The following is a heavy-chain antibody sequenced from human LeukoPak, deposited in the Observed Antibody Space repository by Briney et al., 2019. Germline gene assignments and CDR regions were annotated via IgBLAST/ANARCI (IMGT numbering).Heavy chain of an antibody. D-gene: IGHD3-10*01. Sequence: SETLSLTCTVSGYSISSGYYWGWIRQPPGKGLEWIGSIYHSGSTNYNPSLKSRVTISVDTSKNQFSLKLSSVTAADTAVYYCARHTLWFGFDYWGQGTLVTVSS. CDR1: GYSISSGYY. CDR3: ARHTLWFGFDY. V-gene: IGHV4-38-2*02. J-gene: IGHJ4*02. CDR2: IYHSGST.